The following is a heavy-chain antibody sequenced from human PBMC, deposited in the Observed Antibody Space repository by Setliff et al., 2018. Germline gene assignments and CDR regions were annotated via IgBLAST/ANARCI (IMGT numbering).Heavy chain of an antibody. CDR2: ISVYNGKT. J-gene: IGHJ4*02. CDR1: GYTFTRYA. D-gene: IGHD2-21*01. Sequence: ASEKVSCKASGYTFTRYAMNWVRQAPGQGLEWMGWISVYNGKTKYAQKFQGRVTMTTDTATRTAYMEVTSLRSDDKAVYYCATEKFPGDWGDYWGQGTLVTVSS. V-gene: IGHV1-18*01. CDR3: ATEKFPGDWGDY.